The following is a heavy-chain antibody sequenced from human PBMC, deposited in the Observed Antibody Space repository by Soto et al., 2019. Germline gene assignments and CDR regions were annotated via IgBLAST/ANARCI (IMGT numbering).Heavy chain of an antibody. D-gene: IGHD3-16*02. CDR2: IYYSGST. CDR3: ARHEGYDYVRRSYRQPFDY. V-gene: IGHV4-39*01. CDR1: GGSISSSSYY. Sequence: SETLSLTCTVSGGSISSSSYYWGWIRQPPGKGLEWIGSIYYSGSTYYNPSLKSRVTISVETSKNKFSLKLSSVTAADTAVYYCARHEGYDYVRRSYRQPFDYWGQGPLVTVSP. J-gene: IGHJ4*02.